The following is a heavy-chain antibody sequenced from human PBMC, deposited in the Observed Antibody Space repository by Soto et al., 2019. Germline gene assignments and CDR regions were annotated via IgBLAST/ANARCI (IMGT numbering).Heavy chain of an antibody. Sequence: QVQLVQSGAEVKKPGASVKVSCKASGYTFTSYGISWVRQAPGQGLEWMGWISAYNGNTNYAQKLQGRVTMTTDTSTSTADTGLRCPRSDDTDVYYCASDLIYGSCSDYGGQGTLFTVSS. CDR2: ISAYNGNT. D-gene: IGHD3-10*01. CDR1: GYTFTSYG. V-gene: IGHV1-18*01. J-gene: IGHJ4*02. CDR3: ASDLIYGSCSDY.